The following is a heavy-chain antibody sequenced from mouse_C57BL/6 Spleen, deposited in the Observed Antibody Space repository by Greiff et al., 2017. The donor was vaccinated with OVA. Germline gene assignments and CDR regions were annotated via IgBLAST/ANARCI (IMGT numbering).Heavy chain of an antibody. D-gene: IGHD3-2*02. J-gene: IGHJ3*01. CDR1: GFTFTDYY. V-gene: IGHV7-3*01. Sequence: EVKLMESGGGLVQPGGSLSLSCAASGFTFTDYYMSWVRQPPGKALEWLGFIRNKANGYKTEYSASVKGRFTICRDNSQSNLYLQMNALRAEDSATYYCARYTLGSGYSWFAYWGQGTLVTVSA. CDR3: ARYTLGSGYSWFAY. CDR2: IRNKANGYKT.